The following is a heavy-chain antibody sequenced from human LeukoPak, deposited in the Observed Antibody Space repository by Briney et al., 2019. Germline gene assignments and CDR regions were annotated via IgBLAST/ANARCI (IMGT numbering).Heavy chain of an antibody. CDR1: GFTFSSYW. J-gene: IGHJ5*02. D-gene: IGHD5-18*01. Sequence: GGSLRLSCAASGFTFSSYWMSGVRQAPGKGVEWVANIKQDGSEKYYVDSVKGRFTISRDNAKNSLYLQMNSLGAEDTAVYYCARLMVDTAMVTFFDPWGQGTLVTVSS. CDR3: ARLMVDTAMVTFFDP. V-gene: IGHV3-7*01. CDR2: IKQDGSEK.